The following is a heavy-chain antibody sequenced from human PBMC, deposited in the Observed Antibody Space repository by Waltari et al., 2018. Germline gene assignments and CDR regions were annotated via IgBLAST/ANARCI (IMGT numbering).Heavy chain of an antibody. V-gene: IGHV4-59*01. J-gene: IGHJ6*02. Sequence: QVQLQESGPGLVKPSETLSLTCTASGCSISMYYWSRIRQPPGKGLEWIGYSYYSGSTNHNPSLKSRVTISVDTSKNQFSLKLSSVTAADTAVYYCARVRNYYGSGSYLDYYYYGMDVWGQGTTVTVSS. CDR1: GCSISMYY. CDR3: ARVRNYYGSGSYLDYYYYGMDV. D-gene: IGHD3-10*01. CDR2: SYYSGST.